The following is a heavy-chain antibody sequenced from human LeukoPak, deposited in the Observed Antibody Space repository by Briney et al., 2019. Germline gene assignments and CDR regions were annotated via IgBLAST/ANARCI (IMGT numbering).Heavy chain of an antibody. CDR3: ASGHYGDYGQWSSVNY. D-gene: IGHD4-17*01. Sequence: PSETLSLTCAVSGGSISSGGYSWSWIRQPPGKGLEWIGYIYHSGSTYYSPSLKSRVTISVDRSKNQFSLKLSSVTAADTAIYYCASGHYGDYGQWSSVNYWGQGTLVTVSS. CDR2: IYHSGST. J-gene: IGHJ4*02. CDR1: GGSISSGGYS. V-gene: IGHV4-30-2*01.